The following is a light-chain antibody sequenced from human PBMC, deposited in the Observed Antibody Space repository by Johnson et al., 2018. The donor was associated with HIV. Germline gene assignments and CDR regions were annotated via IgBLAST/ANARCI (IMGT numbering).Light chain of an antibody. CDR2: DNN. Sequence: QSVLTQPPSVSAAPGQKVTISCSGSSSNIGNKSVSWYQQLPGTAPKLLIYDNNKRPSGIPDRFSGSKSGTSATLGITGLQTGDEADYYCGTWDSSLSAYVFGTGTKVTVL. CDR3: GTWDSSLSAYV. J-gene: IGLJ1*01. CDR1: SSNIGNKS. V-gene: IGLV1-51*01.